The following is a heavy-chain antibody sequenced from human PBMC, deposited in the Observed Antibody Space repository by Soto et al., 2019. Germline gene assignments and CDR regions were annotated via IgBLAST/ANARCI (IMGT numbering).Heavy chain of an antibody. J-gene: IGHJ3*01. D-gene: IGHD3-3*02. CDR3: ARGSHFHFSSGYAVSFDV. V-gene: IGHV4-34*01. CDR2: VNYSGNI. CDR1: GGSFSGYY. Sequence: PSETLSLTCAAYGGSFSGYYWGWFRQPPGKGLEWIGEVNYSGNINYNPSLKTRLTVSVDTSKNQFSLKLSSMTAADTAVYFCARGSHFHFSSGYAVSFDVWGQGTMVTVSS.